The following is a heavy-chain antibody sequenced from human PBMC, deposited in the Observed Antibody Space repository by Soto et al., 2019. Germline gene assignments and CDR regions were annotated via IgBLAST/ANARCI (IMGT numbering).Heavy chain of an antibody. J-gene: IGHJ4*02. Sequence: QVQLQQWGAGLLKPSETLALTCAVYGGSFSGHYWTWIRQPPGEGLEWIGEVSPGGSTNYNSSLKSRVTVSGDTSKNQFSLKLTSVTAADTGVYYCARGRGGLHRTAGLHSWGQGTLVTLSS. D-gene: IGHD2-21*02. CDR2: VSPGGST. CDR1: GGSFSGHY. V-gene: IGHV4-34*01. CDR3: ARGRGGLHRTAGLHS.